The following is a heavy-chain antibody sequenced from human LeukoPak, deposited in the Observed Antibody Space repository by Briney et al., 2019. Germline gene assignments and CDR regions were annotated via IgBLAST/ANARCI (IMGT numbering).Heavy chain of an antibody. CDR1: GFTVSSNY. CDR3: ARESLVTMVRGVILDAFDI. D-gene: IGHD3-10*01. CDR2: IYSGGST. J-gene: IGHJ3*02. V-gene: IGHV3-66*01. Sequence: GGSLRLSCAASGFTVSSNYMSWVRQAPGKGLEWVSVIYSGGSTYYADSMKGRFTISRDNSKNTLYLQMNSLRAEDTAVYYCARESLVTMVRGVILDAFDIWGQGTMVTVSS.